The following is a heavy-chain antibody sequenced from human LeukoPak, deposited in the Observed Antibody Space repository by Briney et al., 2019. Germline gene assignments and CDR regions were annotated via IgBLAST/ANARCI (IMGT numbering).Heavy chain of an antibody. V-gene: IGHV3-23*01. CDR1: GFTFSSYA. CDR2: ISGSGGST. D-gene: IGHD5-12*01. Sequence: GGSLRPSCAASGFTFSSYAMSWVRQAPGKGLEWVSAISGSGGSTYYADSVKGRFTISRDNSKNTLYLQMNSLRAEDTAVYYCAKDPQYMVAAFDYWGQGTLVTVSS. CDR3: AKDPQYMVAAFDY. J-gene: IGHJ4*02.